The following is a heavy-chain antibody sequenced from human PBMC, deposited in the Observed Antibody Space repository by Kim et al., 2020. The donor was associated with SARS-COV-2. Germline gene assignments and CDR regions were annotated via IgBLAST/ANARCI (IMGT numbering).Heavy chain of an antibody. J-gene: IGHJ5*01. CDR2: IYHSGTT. Sequence: SETLSLTCAVYGGSLSGYYWSWIRQPPGKGLEWIGEIYHSGTTNYDPSLMSRVIISLDTSKNQFLFRLRSVTAADTAVYFCSRSLDHAPSSSWFRFDSWG. CDR3: SRSLDHAPSSSWFRFDS. CDR1: GGSLSGYY. D-gene: IGHD6-13*01. V-gene: IGHV4-34*01.